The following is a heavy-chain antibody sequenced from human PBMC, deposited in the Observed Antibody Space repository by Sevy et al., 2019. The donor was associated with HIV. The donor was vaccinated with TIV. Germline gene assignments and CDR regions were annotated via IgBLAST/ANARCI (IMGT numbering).Heavy chain of an antibody. D-gene: IGHD2-15*01. Sequence: SETLSLTCAVSGYSISSGYYWGWIRQPPGKGLEWIGSIYHSGSTYYNPSFKSRVTISVDTSKNQFSLKLSSVTAADTAVYYCAREILPTTDIVVVVAAAPLDAFDIWGQGTMVTVSS. J-gene: IGHJ3*02. CDR3: AREILPTTDIVVVVAAAPLDAFDI. CDR1: GYSISSGYY. CDR2: IYHSGST. V-gene: IGHV4-38-2*02.